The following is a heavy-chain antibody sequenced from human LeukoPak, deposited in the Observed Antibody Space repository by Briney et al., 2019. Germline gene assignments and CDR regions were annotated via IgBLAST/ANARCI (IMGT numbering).Heavy chain of an antibody. Sequence: SVKVSCKASGGTFSSYAIGWVRQAPGQGLEWMGGIIPIFGTANYAQKFQGRVTITADESTSTAYMELSSLRSEDTAVYYCAGFLGYCSSTSCWNWFDPWGQGTLVTVSS. J-gene: IGHJ5*02. D-gene: IGHD2-2*01. CDR1: GGTFSSYA. CDR3: AGFLGYCSSTSCWNWFDP. V-gene: IGHV1-69*13. CDR2: IIPIFGTA.